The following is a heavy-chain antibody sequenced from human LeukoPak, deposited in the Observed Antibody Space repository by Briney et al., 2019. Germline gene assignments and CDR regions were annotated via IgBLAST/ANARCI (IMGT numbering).Heavy chain of an antibody. Sequence: SSETLSLTCTVSGGSISSYYWSWIRQPPGKGLEWIGYIYYSGSTIYNPSLKSRVTISVDTTKNQFSLKLSSVAAADTAVYYCARVVTYYDSSGYNYYFDYWGQGTLVTVSS. V-gene: IGHV4-59*01. D-gene: IGHD3-22*01. CDR3: ARVVTYYDSSGYNYYFDY. CDR1: GGSISSYY. J-gene: IGHJ4*02. CDR2: IYYSGST.